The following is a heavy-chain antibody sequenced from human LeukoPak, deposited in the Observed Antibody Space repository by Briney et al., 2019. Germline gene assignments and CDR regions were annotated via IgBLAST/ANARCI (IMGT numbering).Heavy chain of an antibody. CDR1: GGTFSNYA. Sequence: SVKVSCKASGGTFSNYAISWVRQAPGQGLGWMGGITPIFATPSYAQKFQGRVTITADESTSTAYMELSGLRSEDTAVYYCSRVAGYCRITNCYSAFDHWGQGTLVTVSS. CDR2: ITPIFATP. D-gene: IGHD2-2*02. CDR3: SRVAGYCRITNCYSAFDH. J-gene: IGHJ4*02. V-gene: IGHV1-69*13.